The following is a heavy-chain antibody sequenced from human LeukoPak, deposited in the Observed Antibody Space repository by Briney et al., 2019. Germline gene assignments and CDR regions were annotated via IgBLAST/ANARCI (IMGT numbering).Heavy chain of an antibody. V-gene: IGHV3-23*01. J-gene: IGHJ4*02. CDR1: GFTFSSYA. CDR3: AKVHDYGDYYFDY. Sequence: GGSLRLSCSASGFTFSSYAMGWLRQAPGKGLEWVSAISGSGGSTYYADSVKGRFTISSDHYKNTLYLQLHSLRGDDTAVYYCAKVHDYGDYYFDYWGQGTLVTVSS. D-gene: IGHD4-17*01. CDR2: ISGSGGST.